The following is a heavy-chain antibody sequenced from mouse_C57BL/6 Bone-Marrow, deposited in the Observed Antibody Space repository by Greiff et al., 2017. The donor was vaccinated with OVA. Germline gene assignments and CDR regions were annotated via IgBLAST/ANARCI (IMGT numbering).Heavy chain of an antibody. Sequence: EVKLVESGGDLVKPGGSLKLSCAASGFTFSSYGMPWVRQTPDKRLEWVATISSGGSYTYYPDSVKGRFTISRDNAKNTLYLQMSSLKSEDTAMYYCARKRAMDYWGQGTSVTVSS. CDR1: GFTFSSYG. CDR2: ISSGGSYT. V-gene: IGHV5-6*01. J-gene: IGHJ4*01. CDR3: ARKRAMDY.